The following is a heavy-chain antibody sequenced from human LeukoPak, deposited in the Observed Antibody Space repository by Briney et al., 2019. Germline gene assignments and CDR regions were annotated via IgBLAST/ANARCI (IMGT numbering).Heavy chain of an antibody. J-gene: IGHJ6*03. D-gene: IGHD2/OR15-2a*01. V-gene: IGHV1-8*01. CDR1: GYTFTSYD. Sequence: APVKVSCKASGYTFTSYDINWVRQATGQGLEWMGWMNPNSGNTGYAQKFQGRVTMTRNTSISTAYMELSSLRSEDTAVYYCARGFLTYYYMDVWGKGTTVTVSS. CDR3: ARGFLTYYYMDV. CDR2: MNPNSGNT.